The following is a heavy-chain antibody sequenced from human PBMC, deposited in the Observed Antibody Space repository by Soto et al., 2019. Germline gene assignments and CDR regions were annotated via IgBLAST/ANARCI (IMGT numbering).Heavy chain of an antibody. Sequence: PSETLSHTCTVSGDSVTSVSDYWSWIRQPPGKGLEWIGYIYYSGSADYNPSLGSRVTISIDTSKNQFSLKLTSVTAADTAVYYCARGVGFGYYYYHMDLWGQGTTVTVSS. J-gene: IGHJ6*02. CDR1: GDSVTSVSDY. D-gene: IGHD3-10*01. CDR2: IYYSGSA. V-gene: IGHV4-61*01. CDR3: ARGVGFGYYYYHMDL.